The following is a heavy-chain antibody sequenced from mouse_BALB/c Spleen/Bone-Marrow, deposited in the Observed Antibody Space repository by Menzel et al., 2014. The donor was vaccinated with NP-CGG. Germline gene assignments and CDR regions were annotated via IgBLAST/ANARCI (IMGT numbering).Heavy chain of an antibody. CDR1: GFTFTDNY. J-gene: IGHJ3*01. V-gene: IGHV7-3*02. Sequence: EVMLVESGGGLVQPGGSLRLSCATSGFTFTDNYMSWVRQPPGKALEWLGFIRNKANGYTTEYSASVKGRFTISRDNSQSILYLQMSTLRAEDSATYYCARDPDWFAYWGQGTLVTVSA. CDR3: ARDPDWFAY. CDR2: IRNKANGYTT.